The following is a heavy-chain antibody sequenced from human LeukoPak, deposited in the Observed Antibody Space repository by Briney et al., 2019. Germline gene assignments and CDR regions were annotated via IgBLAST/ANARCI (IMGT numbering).Heavy chain of an antibody. V-gene: IGHV4-39*07. Sequence: KPSAPLSLTCAVSGGSISSSSYYWGWIRQPPGKGLGWICSIYNSGSTYYNPSRKSRFTISVDTSKNQFSLKLSSVTAAATAVYYCARDLNHGRYEQTGRWGWFDPWGQGTLVTVSS. CDR1: GGSISSSSYY. CDR2: IYNSGST. J-gene: IGHJ5*02. CDR3: ARDLNHGRYEQTGRWGWFDP. D-gene: IGHD4-23*01.